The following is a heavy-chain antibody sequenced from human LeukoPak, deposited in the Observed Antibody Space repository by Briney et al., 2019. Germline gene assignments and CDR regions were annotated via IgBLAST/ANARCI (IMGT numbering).Heavy chain of an antibody. V-gene: IGHV3-23*01. Sequence: GGSLRLSCAASGFTFSSYAMSWVRQAPGKGLEWVSTIIGSGGSTYYADSVKGRFTISRDNSKNTLYLQMNSLRAEDTAVYYCAKLGTRRFYFDYWGQGTLVTVSS. CDR1: GFTFSSYA. J-gene: IGHJ4*02. D-gene: IGHD3-16*01. CDR3: AKLGTRRFYFDY. CDR2: IIGSGGST.